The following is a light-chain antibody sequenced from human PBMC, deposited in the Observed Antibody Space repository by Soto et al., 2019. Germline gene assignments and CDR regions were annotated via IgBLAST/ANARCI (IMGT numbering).Light chain of an antibody. Sequence: DIQLTQSPSFLSASVGDRVTITCRASQGITSYLAWYQQKPGTAPQLLIYAASTLQSGVLSRFSGSGSGTEFTLTISSLQPADFATYYCQQLHSNPYTFGQGTKVEI. J-gene: IGKJ2*01. CDR2: AAS. CDR3: QQLHSNPYT. CDR1: QGITSY. V-gene: IGKV1-9*01.